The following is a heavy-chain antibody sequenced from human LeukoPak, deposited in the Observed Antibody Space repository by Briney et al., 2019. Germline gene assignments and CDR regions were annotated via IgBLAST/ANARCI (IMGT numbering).Heavy chain of an antibody. V-gene: IGHV1-2*02. CDR2: IKPNSGGT. J-gene: IGHJ4*02. CDR1: GYTFTSYG. CDR3: ARSAAAGSFDY. D-gene: IGHD6-13*01. Sequence: ASVMVSCKASGYTFTSYGISWVRQAPGQGLECMGWIKPNSGGTNSSQKFQGRVTMTWDTSISTAYMDLSRLRSDDTAVYYCARSAAAGSFDYWGQGTLVTISS.